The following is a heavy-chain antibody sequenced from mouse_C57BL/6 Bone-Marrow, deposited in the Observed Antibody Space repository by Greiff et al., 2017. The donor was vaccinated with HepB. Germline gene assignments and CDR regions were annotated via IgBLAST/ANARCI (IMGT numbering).Heavy chain of an antibody. V-gene: IGHV1-39*01. CDR2: INPNYGTT. D-gene: IGHD2-1*01. J-gene: IGHJ2*01. CDR3: AVGKLPGPLDY. CDR1: GYSFTDYN. Sequence: EVKLMESGPELVKPGASVKISCKASGYSFTDYNMNWVKQSNGKSLEWIGVINPNYGTTSYNQKFKGKATLTVDQSSSTAYMQLNSLTSEDSAVYYCAVGKLPGPLDYWGQGTTLTVSS.